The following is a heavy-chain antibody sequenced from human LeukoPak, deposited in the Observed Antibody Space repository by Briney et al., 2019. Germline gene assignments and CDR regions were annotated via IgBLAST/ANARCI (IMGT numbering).Heavy chain of an antibody. CDR3: AKSRRITIFGVVITDYYYYGMDV. V-gene: IGHV3-23*01. CDR2: ISGSGGST. Sequence: GGSLRLSCAASGXTFSSYAMSWVRQAPGKGLEWVSAISGSGGSTYYADSVKGRFTISKDNSKNTLYLQMNSLRAEDTAVYYCAKSRRITIFGVVITDYYYYGMDVWGQGTTVTVSS. D-gene: IGHD3-3*01. J-gene: IGHJ6*02. CDR1: GXTFSSYA.